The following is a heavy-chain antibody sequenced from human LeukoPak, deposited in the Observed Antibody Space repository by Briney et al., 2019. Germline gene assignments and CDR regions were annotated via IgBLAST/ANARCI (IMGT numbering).Heavy chain of an antibody. CDR3: AKDSVGVPAAMIPPARYYYYGMDV. CDR1: GFTFSSYG. V-gene: IGHV3-30*18. J-gene: IGHJ6*04. CDR2: ISYDGSNK. D-gene: IGHD2-2*01. Sequence: GGYLSRNCAGSGFTFSSYGMHWVRQAPGKGLKWIAVISYDGSNKYYAYSVKVRFTISRDNSKNTLYLQMNSLRAEDTSVDYCAKDSVGVPAAMIPPARYYYYGMDVWGKGTTVTVSS.